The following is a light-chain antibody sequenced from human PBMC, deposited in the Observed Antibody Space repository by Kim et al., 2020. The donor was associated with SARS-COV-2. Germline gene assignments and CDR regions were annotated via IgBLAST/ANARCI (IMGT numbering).Light chain of an antibody. J-gene: IGKJ1*01. CDR1: QSISSY. CDR2: SAS. Sequence: DIQMTQSPSSLSASVGDRVTITCLASQSISSYLNWYQQKPGKAPKLLIYSASSLQSGVPSRFSGSASGTDFTLTISSLQPEDFETYYCQQSYSTLAWTFGQGTRVDSK. V-gene: IGKV1-39*01. CDR3: QQSYSTLAWT.